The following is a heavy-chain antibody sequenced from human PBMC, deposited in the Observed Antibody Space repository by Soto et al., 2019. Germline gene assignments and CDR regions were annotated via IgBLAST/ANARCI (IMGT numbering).Heavy chain of an antibody. CDR1: GYTFTSYD. J-gene: IGHJ6*03. D-gene: IGHD1-1*01. V-gene: IGHV1-8*01. CDR2: MNPNSGNT. CDR3: ARYTWDLYYYYYYMDV. Sequence: QVQLVQSGAEVKKPGASVKVSCKASGYTFTSYDINWVRQATGQGLEWMGWMNPNSGNTGYAQKFQGRVTMTRNTSISTAYMELSSLRSEDTAVYYCARYTWDLYYYYYYMDVWGKGTTVTVSS.